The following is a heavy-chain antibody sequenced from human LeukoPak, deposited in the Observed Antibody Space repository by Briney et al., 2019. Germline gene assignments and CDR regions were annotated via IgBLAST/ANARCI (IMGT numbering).Heavy chain of an antibody. CDR2: IWYDGTYK. Sequence: GGSLRLSCAASGFTFSTYGMHWVREAPGKGLEWVAVIWYDGTYKYYADSVKGRFTISRDNSKNTLYLLMNSLRAEDTAVYYCARGATGTTDYWGQGTLVTVSS. V-gene: IGHV3-33*01. J-gene: IGHJ4*02. D-gene: IGHD1-1*01. CDR3: ARGATGTTDY. CDR1: GFTFSTYG.